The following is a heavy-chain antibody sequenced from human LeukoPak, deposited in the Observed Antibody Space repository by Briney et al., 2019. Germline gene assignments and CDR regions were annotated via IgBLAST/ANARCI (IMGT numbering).Heavy chain of an antibody. D-gene: IGHD2-8*01. CDR1: GFTFSDYY. J-gene: IGHJ4*02. CDR2: ISSSGSTI. CDR3: ARTPVWTAVVY. Sequence: GGSLRLSCAASGFTFSDYYMSWIRQAPGKGLEWVSYISSSGSTIYYADSVKGRFTISRDNAKNSLYLQMNSLRAEDTAMYYCARTPVWTAVVYWGQGTLVTVSS. V-gene: IGHV3-11*01.